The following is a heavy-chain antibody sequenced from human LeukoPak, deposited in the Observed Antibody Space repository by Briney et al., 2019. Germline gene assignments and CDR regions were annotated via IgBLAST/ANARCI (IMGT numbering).Heavy chain of an antibody. CDR3: AKLFGSTLNGDYYYYMDV. Sequence: GGSLRLSCAASGFTFSSYWMSWVRQAPGKGLEWVAVISYDGSNKYYADSVKGRFTISRDNSKNTLYLQMNSLRAEDTAVYYCAKLFGSTLNGDYYYYMDVWGKGTTVTVSS. CDR2: ISYDGSNK. CDR1: GFTFSSYW. V-gene: IGHV3-30*18. D-gene: IGHD6-13*01. J-gene: IGHJ6*03.